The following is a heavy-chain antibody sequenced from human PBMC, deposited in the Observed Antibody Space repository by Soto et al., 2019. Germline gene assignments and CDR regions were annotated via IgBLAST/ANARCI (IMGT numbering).Heavy chain of an antibody. CDR3: ARHVPPYSSPGPYYYGMDV. J-gene: IGHJ6*02. Sequence: ESLKISCKGSGYSFTSYWIGWVRQIPGKGREWMGIIYPGDSDTRYSPSFQGQVTISAYKSISTAYLQWSSLKASDTAIYYCARHVPPYSSPGPYYYGMDVWGQGTTVTVSS. CDR1: GYSFTSYW. CDR2: IYPGDSDT. V-gene: IGHV5-51*01. D-gene: IGHD6-13*01.